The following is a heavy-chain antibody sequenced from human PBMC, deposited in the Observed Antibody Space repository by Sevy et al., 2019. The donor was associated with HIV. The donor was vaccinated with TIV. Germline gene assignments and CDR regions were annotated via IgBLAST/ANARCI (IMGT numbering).Heavy chain of an antibody. J-gene: IGHJ4*02. V-gene: IGHV3-21*01. CDR1: GFTFSSYS. CDR3: ATGKVNYYDSSFARV. D-gene: IGHD3-22*01. Sequence: GGSLRLSCAASGFTFSSYSMNWVRQAPGKGLEWVSSISSSSSYIYYADSVKGRFTISRDNAKNLLYLQMNSLRAEDTAVYYCATGKVNYYDSSFARVWGQGTLVTVSS. CDR2: ISSSSSYI.